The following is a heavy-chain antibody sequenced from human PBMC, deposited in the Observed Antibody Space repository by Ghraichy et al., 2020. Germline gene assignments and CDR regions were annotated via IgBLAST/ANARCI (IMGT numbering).Heavy chain of an antibody. V-gene: IGHV4-34*01. CDR1: GGSFSGYY. CDR2: INHSGST. D-gene: IGHD6-6*01. CDR3: ARGMGYSSSSGRAYYFDY. Sequence: SETLSLTCAVYGGSFSGYYWSWIRQPPGKGLEWIGEINHSGSTNYNPSLKSRVTISVDTSKNQFSLKLSSVTAADTAVYYCARGMGYSSSSGRAYYFDYWGQGTLVTVSS. J-gene: IGHJ4*02.